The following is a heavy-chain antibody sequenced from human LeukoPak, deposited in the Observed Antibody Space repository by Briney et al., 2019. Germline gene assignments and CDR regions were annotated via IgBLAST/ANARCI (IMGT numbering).Heavy chain of an antibody. V-gene: IGHV3-9*03. CDR1: GFTFDDYA. J-gene: IGHJ4*02. Sequence: GGSLRLSCAASGFTFDDYAMHWVRQAPGKGLEWVSGISWNSGSIGYADSVKGRFTISRDNAKNSLYLQMNSLRAEDMALYYCAKDGYRYSSSSYFDYWGQGTLITVSS. CDR2: ISWNSGSI. CDR3: AKDGYRYSSSSYFDY. D-gene: IGHD6-13*01.